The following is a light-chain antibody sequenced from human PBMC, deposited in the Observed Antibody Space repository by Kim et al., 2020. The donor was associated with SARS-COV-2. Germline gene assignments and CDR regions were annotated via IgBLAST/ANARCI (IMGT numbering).Light chain of an antibody. CDR3: QQRLNWLT. CDR1: QSVSSY. V-gene: IGKV3-11*01. Sequence: LFLSPGESATLSCRASQSVSSYLAWYQQKPGQAPRLLIYDASNRATGIPARFSGSGSGTDFTLTISSLEPEDFAVYHCQQRLNWLTFGGGTKLEI. CDR2: DAS. J-gene: IGKJ4*01.